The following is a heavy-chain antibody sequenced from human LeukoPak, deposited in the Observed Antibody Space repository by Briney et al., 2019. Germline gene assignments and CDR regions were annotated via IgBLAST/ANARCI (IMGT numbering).Heavy chain of an antibody. CDR3: ARLGSGWSFDY. CDR2: IWYDGSEK. D-gene: IGHD6-19*01. V-gene: IGHV3-33*01. CDR1: GFTFTSYG. J-gene: IGHJ4*02. Sequence: GGSLRLSCAVSGFTFTSYGIDWVRQAPGKGLEWVAVIWYDGSEKYYADSVKGRFTISRDQSKNTAYLQMNSLRAEDTAVYYCARLGSGWSFDYWGQGALVTVSS.